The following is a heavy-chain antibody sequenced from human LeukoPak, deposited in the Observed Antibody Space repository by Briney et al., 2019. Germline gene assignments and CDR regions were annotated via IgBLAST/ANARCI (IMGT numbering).Heavy chain of an antibody. V-gene: IGHV4-34*01. D-gene: IGHD3-10*01. J-gene: IGHJ5*02. CDR1: GGSFSGYY. Sequence: SETLSLTRAVYGGSFSGYYWSWIRQPPGKGLEWIGEINHSGSTNYNPSLKSRVTISVDTSKNQFSLKLSSVTAADTAVYYCARLPYVSYYYGSGSYYNANWFDPWGQGTLVTVSS. CDR2: INHSGST. CDR3: ARLPYVSYYYGSGSYYNANWFDP.